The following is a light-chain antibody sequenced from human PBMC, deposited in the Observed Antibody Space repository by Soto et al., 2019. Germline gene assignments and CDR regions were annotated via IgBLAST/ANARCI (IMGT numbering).Light chain of an antibody. CDR1: QSVSSH. CDR3: HQRSNWPIT. Sequence: EIVLTQSPGTLSVSPGERATLSCRASQSVSSHLVWFQQKPGQAPRLLIYDASSRATGIPARFSGSGSGTDFTLTISSLEPEDFAVYYCHQRSNWPITCGQGTRLEIK. CDR2: DAS. J-gene: IGKJ5*01. V-gene: IGKV3-11*01.